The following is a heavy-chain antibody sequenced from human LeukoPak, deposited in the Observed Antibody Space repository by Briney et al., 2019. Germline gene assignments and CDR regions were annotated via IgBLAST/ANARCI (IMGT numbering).Heavy chain of an antibody. CDR2: IYYSGST. Sequence: SETLSLTCTVSGGSISSGGYYWSWIRQHPGKGLEWIGYIYYSGSTYYNPSLKSRVTISVDTSKKQFSLKLSSVTAADTAVYYCATNSIGYCSGGSCYQVSDYWGQGTLVTVSS. CDR1: GGSISSGGYY. D-gene: IGHD2-15*01. CDR3: ATNSIGYCSGGSCYQVSDY. J-gene: IGHJ4*02. V-gene: IGHV4-31*03.